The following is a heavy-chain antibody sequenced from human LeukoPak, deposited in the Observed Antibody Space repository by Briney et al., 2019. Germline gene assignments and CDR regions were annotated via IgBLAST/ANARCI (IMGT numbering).Heavy chain of an antibody. J-gene: IGHJ4*02. CDR2: ISDSGGST. Sequence: GGSLRLSCAVSGITVSNYGMRWVRQAPGKGLEWVAGISDSGGSTNYADSVKGRFTISRHNPKNTLYLKMNSLRAEDTAVYFCAKRGVVIRVILVGFHKEAYYFDSWGQGALVTVSS. V-gene: IGHV3-23*01. CDR3: AKRGVVIRVILVGFHKEAYYFDS. CDR1: GITVSNYG. D-gene: IGHD3-22*01.